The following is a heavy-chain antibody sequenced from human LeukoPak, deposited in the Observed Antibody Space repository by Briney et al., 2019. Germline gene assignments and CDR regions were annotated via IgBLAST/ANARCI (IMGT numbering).Heavy chain of an antibody. CDR3: ARDMGSGYYRGDY. CDR2: ISAYNGNT. J-gene: IGHJ4*02. D-gene: IGHD5-12*01. CDR1: GYTFTSYG. V-gene: IGHV1-18*01. Sequence: GASVKVSCKASGYTFTSYGISWVRQAPGQGLEWMGWISAYNGNTNCAQKFQDRVTMTTDTSTSTAYMELRNLESDDTAMYYCARDMGSGYYRGDYWGQGTLVTVSS.